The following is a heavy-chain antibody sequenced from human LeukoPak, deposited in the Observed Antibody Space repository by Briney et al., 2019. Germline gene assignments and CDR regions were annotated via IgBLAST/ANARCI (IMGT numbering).Heavy chain of an antibody. J-gene: IGHJ4*02. CDR3: AKGSGILVSPPFDF. CDR2: ISGGGEDT. Sequence: GGSQRLSCVASGFNFVGYTMSWVRQAPGKGLEWVSAISGGGEDTYYADSVKGRFIISRDNSKNTVYLQMDSLRAEDTAIYYCAKGSGILVSPPFDFWGQGALVTVSS. V-gene: IGHV3-23*01. CDR1: GFNFVGYT. D-gene: IGHD2-8*02.